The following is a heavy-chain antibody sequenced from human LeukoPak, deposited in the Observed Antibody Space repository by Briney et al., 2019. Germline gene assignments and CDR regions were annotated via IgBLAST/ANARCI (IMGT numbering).Heavy chain of an antibody. J-gene: IGHJ6*02. D-gene: IGHD2-15*01. CDR1: GYTFTSYG. V-gene: IGHV1-18*01. Sequence: ASVKVSCKASGYTFTSYGISWARQAPGQGLEWMGWISAYNGNTNYAQKLQGRVTMTTDTSTSTAYMELRSLRSDDTAVYYCARLGYCSGGSCAYYYYGMDVWGQGTTVTVSS. CDR3: ARLGYCSGGSCAYYYYGMDV. CDR2: ISAYNGNT.